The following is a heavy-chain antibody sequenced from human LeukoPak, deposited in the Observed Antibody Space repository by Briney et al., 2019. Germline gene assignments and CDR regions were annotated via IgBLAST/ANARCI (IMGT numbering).Heavy chain of an antibody. V-gene: IGHV7-4-1*02. D-gene: IGHD2-15*01. CDR2: INTNTGNP. J-gene: IGHJ6*02. Sequence: ASVKVSRKASGYTFTSYAMNWVRQAPGQGLEWMGWINTNTGNPTYAQGFTGRFVFSLDTSVSTAYLQISSLKAEDTAVYYCAREVGLRGGYYYYGMDVWGQGTTVTVSS. CDR1: GYTFTSYA. CDR3: AREVGLRGGYYYYGMDV.